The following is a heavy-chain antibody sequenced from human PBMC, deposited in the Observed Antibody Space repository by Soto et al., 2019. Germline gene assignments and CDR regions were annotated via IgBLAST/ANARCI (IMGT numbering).Heavy chain of an antibody. V-gene: IGHV3-11*01. CDR2: ISSSGSTI. D-gene: IGHD6-13*01. CDR3: ARDRSSAPPKGWFDP. CDR1: GFTFSDYY. Sequence: PGGSLRLSCAASGFTFSDYYMSWIRQAPGKGLEWVSYISSSGSTIYYADSVKGRFTISRDNAKNSLYLQMNSLRAEDTAVYYCARDRSSAPPKGWFDPWGQGTLVTVSS. J-gene: IGHJ5*02.